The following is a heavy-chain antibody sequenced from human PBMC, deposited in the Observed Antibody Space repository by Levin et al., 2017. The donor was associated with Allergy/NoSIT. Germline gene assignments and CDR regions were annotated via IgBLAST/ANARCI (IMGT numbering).Heavy chain of an antibody. CDR2: IWNDGTNK. CDR3: ARFTSGLVGGSWDL. Sequence: GGSLRLSCAVSGFSLTRHGMHWVRQAPGKGLEWVGDIWNDGTNKYYADPVKGRFTISRDTSKSTMYLQMDSLTVEDTAVYYCARFTSGLVGGSWDLWGQGTMVIVSS. V-gene: IGHV3-33*01. D-gene: IGHD2-8*02. CDR1: GFSLTRHG. J-gene: IGHJ3*01.